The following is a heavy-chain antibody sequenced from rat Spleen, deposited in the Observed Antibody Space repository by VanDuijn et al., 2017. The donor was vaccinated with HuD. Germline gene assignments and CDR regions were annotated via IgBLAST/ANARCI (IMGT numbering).Heavy chain of an antibody. CDR3: IRERYGNPASYYFDY. J-gene: IGHJ2*01. CDR1: GFSLSNYG. V-gene: IGHV2-13*01. Sequence: QAQLRESGPGLVQPSQTLSLTCTVSGFSLSNYGVIWVRQPPGKGLEWMGVIWGNGSPNYNSPLKSRLSISRDTSKSQVFLKMNSLQTEDTAIYFCIRERYGNPASYYFDYWGQGVMVTVSS. D-gene: IGHD1-7*01. CDR2: IWGNGSP.